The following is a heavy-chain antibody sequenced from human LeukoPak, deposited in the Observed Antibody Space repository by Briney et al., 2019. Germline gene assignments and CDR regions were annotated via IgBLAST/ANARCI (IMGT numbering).Heavy chain of an antibody. CDR3: ARGSHYDYVWGSYRFDY. D-gene: IGHD3-16*02. V-gene: IGHV3-7*04. J-gene: IGHJ4*02. CDR1: GFTFSSYW. Sequence: GGSLRLSCAASGFTFSSYWMSWVRQAPGKGLEWVANIKKDGSEKYYVDSVKGRFTISRDNAKNSLYLQMNSLRAEDTAVYYCARGSHYDYVWGSYRFDYWGQGTLVTVSS. CDR2: IKKDGSEK.